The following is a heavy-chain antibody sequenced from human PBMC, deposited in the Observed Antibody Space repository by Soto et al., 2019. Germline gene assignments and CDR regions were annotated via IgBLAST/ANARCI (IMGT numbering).Heavy chain of an antibody. CDR2: SNHSGST. V-gene: IGHV4-34*01. CDR3: ARALGYTYGHLPIDY. CDR1: GGSFRGYY. Sequence: SETLSLTCAVYGGSFRGYYWSWIRQPPGKGLEWIGESNHSGSTNYNPSLKSRVTISVDTSKNQFSLKLNSVTAADTAVYYCARALGYTYGHLPIDYWGQGTLVTVS. D-gene: IGHD5-18*01. J-gene: IGHJ4*02.